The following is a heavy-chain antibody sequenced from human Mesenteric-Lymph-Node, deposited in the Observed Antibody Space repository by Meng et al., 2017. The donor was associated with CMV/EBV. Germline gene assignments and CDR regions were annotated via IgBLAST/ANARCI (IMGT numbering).Heavy chain of an antibody. CDR1: GDTFSKYPISSYA. V-gene: IGHV1-69*05. CDR2: IFPIFGTA. D-gene: IGHD3-22*01. CDR3: ARGGYYDSSGYFAYFDY. J-gene: IGHJ4*02. Sequence: SVKVSCKASGDTFSKYPISSYALSWVRQAPGQRLQWMGGIFPIFGTAKYAQKFQGRVTITTDESTITAYMELSSLRSDDTAVYYCARGGYYDSSGYFAYFDYWGQGTLVTVSS.